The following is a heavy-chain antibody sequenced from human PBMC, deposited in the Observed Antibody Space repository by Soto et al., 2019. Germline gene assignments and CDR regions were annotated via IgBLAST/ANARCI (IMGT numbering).Heavy chain of an antibody. Sequence: GGSLRLSCAASGFSFSSYGMHWVRQAPGKGLEWVAMISYDGTDEYYADAVKGRFTISRDNSKNAVYLQMNSLRAEDTAVYYCARVLVFYGGFDPWGQGTLVTVSS. CDR3: ARVLVFYGGFDP. J-gene: IGHJ5*02. V-gene: IGHV3-30*03. CDR2: ISYDGTDE. CDR1: GFSFSSYG. D-gene: IGHD2-21*02.